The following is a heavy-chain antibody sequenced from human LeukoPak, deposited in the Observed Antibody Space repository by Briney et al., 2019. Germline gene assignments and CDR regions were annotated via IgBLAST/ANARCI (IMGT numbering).Heavy chain of an antibody. D-gene: IGHD2-2*01. J-gene: IGHJ4*02. V-gene: IGHV3-30-3*01. CDR2: ISYDGSNK. CDR3: ARDQQAIVVVPAALGY. Sequence: GGSLRLSCAASGFTFSSYAMHWVRQAPGKGLEWVAVISYDGSNKYCADSVKGRFTISRDNSKNTLYLQMNSLRAEDTAVYYCARDQQAIVVVPAALGYWGQGTLVTVSS. CDR1: GFTFSSYA.